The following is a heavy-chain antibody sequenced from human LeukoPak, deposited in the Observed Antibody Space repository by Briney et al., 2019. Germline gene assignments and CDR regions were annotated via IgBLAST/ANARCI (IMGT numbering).Heavy chain of an antibody. CDR3: ARHLRLVTAFDC. Sequence: SGTLSLTCAVSGGSISSSNWWSWVRQPPGKGLEWIGEIYHSGSTNYNPSLKSRVTISVDKSKNQFSLNLSSVTAADTAVYYCARHLRLVTAFDCWGQGTLVTVCS. J-gene: IGHJ4*02. CDR2: IYHSGST. V-gene: IGHV4-4*02. CDR1: GGSISSSNW. D-gene: IGHD3-9*01.